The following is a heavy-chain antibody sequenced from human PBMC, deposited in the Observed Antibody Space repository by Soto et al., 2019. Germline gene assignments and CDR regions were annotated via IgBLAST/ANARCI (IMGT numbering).Heavy chain of an antibody. CDR1: GFTVSSHA. CDR2: VTADGGT. Sequence: PGGSLRLSCEGSGFTVSSHAMTWIRQAPGKGPEWVSTVTADGGTYYADSVKGRFAMSRDTSENTLYLQMNSLGAEDTAVYYCAPHVSCSGGSCQYDAFAIRGQGTMVTVSS. D-gene: IGHD2-15*01. J-gene: IGHJ3*02. V-gene: IGHV3-23*01. CDR3: APHVSCSGGSCQYDAFAI.